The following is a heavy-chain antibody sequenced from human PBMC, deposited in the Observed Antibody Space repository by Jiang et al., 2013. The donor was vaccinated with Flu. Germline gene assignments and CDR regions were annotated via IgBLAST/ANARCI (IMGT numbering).Heavy chain of an antibody. V-gene: IGHV1-46*01. CDR3: ARDRAGTTGWRGGSVAFDI. CDR1: GYTFTSYY. D-gene: IGHD1-7*01. Sequence: GAEVKKPGASVKVSCKASGYTFTSYYMHWVRQAPGQGLEWMGIINPSGGSTSYAQKFQGRVTMTRDTSTSTVYMELSSLRSEDTAVYYCARDRAGTTGWRGGSVAFDIWGQGQWSPSLQ. CDR2: INPSGGST. J-gene: IGHJ3*02.